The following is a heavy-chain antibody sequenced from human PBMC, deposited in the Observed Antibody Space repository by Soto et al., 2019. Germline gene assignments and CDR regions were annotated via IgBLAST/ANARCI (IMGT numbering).Heavy chain of an antibody. Sequence: GESLKISCKGSGYSFTSYWISWVRQMPGKGLEWMGRIDPSDSYTNYSPSFQGHVTISADKSISTACLQWSSLKASDTAMYYCARHIDTAMVGGYYGMDVWGQGTTVTVSS. CDR2: IDPSDSYT. J-gene: IGHJ6*02. CDR1: GYSFTSYW. V-gene: IGHV5-10-1*01. D-gene: IGHD5-18*01. CDR3: ARHIDTAMVGGYYGMDV.